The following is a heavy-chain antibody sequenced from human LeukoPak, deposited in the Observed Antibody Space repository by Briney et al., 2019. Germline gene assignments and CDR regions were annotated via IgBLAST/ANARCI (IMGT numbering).Heavy chain of an antibody. D-gene: IGHD1-7*01. CDR1: GFTFDDYG. Sequence: GGSLRLSCEASGFTFDDYGMSWVRQAPGKGLEWVSGINWNGGSTGYADSVKGRFTISRDNAKTSLYLQMNSLRAEDTALYHCARGAGGITGTTWYDYWGQGTLVTVSS. V-gene: IGHV3-20*01. J-gene: IGHJ4*02. CDR3: ARGAGGITGTTWYDY. CDR2: INWNGGST.